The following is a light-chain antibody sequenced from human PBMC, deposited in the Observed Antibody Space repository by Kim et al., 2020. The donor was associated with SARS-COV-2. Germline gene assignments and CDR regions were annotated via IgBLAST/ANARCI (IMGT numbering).Light chain of an antibody. J-gene: IGKJ2*01. V-gene: IGKV4-1*01. CDR3: QQYYSTPPYT. CDR2: WAS. CDR1: QSVLYSSKNKNY. Sequence: ATINCKSSQSVLYSSKNKNYLAWYQQKPGQPPKLLIYWASTRESGVPDRFSGSGSGTDFTLTISSLQAEDVAVYYCQQYYSTPPYTFGQGTKLEI.